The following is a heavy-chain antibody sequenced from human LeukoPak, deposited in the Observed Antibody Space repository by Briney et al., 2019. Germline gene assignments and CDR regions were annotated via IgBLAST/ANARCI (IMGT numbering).Heavy chain of an antibody. D-gene: IGHD6-13*01. Sequence: PGGSLRLSCAASGFTFSSYSMNWVRQAPGKGLEWVSYISSSSSTIYYADSVKGRFTISRDNAKNSLYLQMNSLRAEDTAVYYCAKLASSWYEYYYYGMDVWGQGTTVTVSS. CDR3: AKLASSWYEYYYYGMDV. CDR2: ISSSSSTI. J-gene: IGHJ6*02. V-gene: IGHV3-48*04. CDR1: GFTFSSYS.